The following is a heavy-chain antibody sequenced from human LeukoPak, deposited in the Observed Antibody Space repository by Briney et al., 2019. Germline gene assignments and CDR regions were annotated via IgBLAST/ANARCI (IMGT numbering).Heavy chain of an antibody. CDR2: IYTSGST. V-gene: IGHV4-4*07. Sequence: SXXLSLTCTVSGGSISSYYWRWIRQPAGKGLEWIGRIYTSGSTNYNPSLKSRVTMSVDTSKKQFSLKLSSVTAADTAVYYCARATDSSGWYSPFHYYYMDVWGKGTTVTVSS. J-gene: IGHJ6*03. D-gene: IGHD6-19*01. CDR3: ARATDSSGWYSPFHYYYMDV. CDR1: GGSISSYY.